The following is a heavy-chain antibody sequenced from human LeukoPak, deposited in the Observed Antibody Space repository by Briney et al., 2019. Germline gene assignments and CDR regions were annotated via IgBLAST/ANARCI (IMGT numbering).Heavy chain of an antibody. D-gene: IGHD2-2*01. CDR1: GYTFTVYY. CDR2: INPNIGGT. Sequence: ASVKVSSKASGYTFTVYYMHWVRHTPRQGVGWMGWINPNIGGTNDAQKFQGRITMTRDTSISTAYMELSRLRSDDTAVYYCARGVAVNSTSYVPGGMEVWGQGTTVTVSS. J-gene: IGHJ6*02. V-gene: IGHV1-2*02. CDR3: ARGVAVNSTSYVPGGMEV.